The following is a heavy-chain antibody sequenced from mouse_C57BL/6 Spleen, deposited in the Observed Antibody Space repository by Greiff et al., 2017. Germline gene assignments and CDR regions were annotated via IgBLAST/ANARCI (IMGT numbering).Heavy chain of an antibody. J-gene: IGHJ1*03. CDR2: INPSSGYT. CDR3: ARGYGSSHWYFDV. D-gene: IGHD1-1*01. CDR1: GYTFTSYT. V-gene: IGHV1-4*01. Sequence: VMLVESGAELARPGASVKMSCKASGYTFTSYTMHWVKQRPGQGLEWIGYINPSSGYTKYNQKFKDKATLTADKSSSTAYMQLSSLTSEDSAVYYCARGYGSSHWYFDVWGTGTTVTVSS.